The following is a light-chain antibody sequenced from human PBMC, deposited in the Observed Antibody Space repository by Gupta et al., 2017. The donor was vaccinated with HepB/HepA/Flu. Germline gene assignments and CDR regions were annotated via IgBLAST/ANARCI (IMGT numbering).Light chain of an antibody. CDR3: YSSDSSGYHRV. CDR2: EDT. CDR1: ALPKKN. V-gene: IGLV3-10*01. J-gene: IGLJ3*02. Sequence: SSELTQPPSVSVSPGHTARITCSGDALPKKNAYWYQQKAGQAPVLFIYEDTKRPSGIPEKFSGSTSGTTATLTISGVQVQDEADYYCYSSDSSGYHRVFGGGTKLTVL.